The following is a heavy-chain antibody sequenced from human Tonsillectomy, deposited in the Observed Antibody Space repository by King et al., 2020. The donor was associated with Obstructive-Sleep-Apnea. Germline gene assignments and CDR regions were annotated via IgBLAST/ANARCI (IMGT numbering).Heavy chain of an antibody. CDR2: ISSSSSYI. J-gene: IGHJ3*02. CDR3: ARDLITGEGSQYAFDI. CDR1: GFTFSSYT. V-gene: IGHV3-21*01. D-gene: IGHD1-20*01. Sequence: VQLVESGGGLVKPGGSLRLSCAASGFTFSSYTMNWVRQAPGKGLEWVSSISSSSSYICYANSVKGRFTISRDNAKNSLYLEKNSLRAEDTAVYYCARDLITGEGSQYAFDIWGQGTMVTVSS.